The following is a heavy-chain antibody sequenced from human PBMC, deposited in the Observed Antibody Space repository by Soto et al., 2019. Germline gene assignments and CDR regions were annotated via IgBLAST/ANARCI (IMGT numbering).Heavy chain of an antibody. J-gene: IGHJ6*02. Sequence: QVQLQESGPGLVKPSQTLSLTYTVSGGSISSGGYDWSWIRQHPGKGLEWIGYIYYSGSTYYNPSLKSRVTISVDTSNNQFSLKLSSVTAADTAVYYCAREEIRGVDYYGMNVWGQGTTVTVSS. D-gene: IGHD3-10*01. CDR3: AREEIRGVDYYGMNV. CDR2: IYYSGST. V-gene: IGHV4-31*03. CDR1: GGSISSGGYD.